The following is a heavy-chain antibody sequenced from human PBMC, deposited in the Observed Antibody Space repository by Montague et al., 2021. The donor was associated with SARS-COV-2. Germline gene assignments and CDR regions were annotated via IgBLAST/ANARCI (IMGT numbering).Heavy chain of an antibody. CDR3: ARVSSTALRGVIKTSGYYALDV. J-gene: IGHJ6*02. D-gene: IGHD3-10*01. Sequence: SETLSLTCSVSGGSIRRPYWTWIRQAPEKGLEWIGYIYHSGTTKYNPALQSRVTISVDTAKNQFSLNLTSVTAADTAVYYCARVSSTALRGVIKTSGYYALDVWGHGTTVRVSS. CDR1: GGSIRRPY. V-gene: IGHV4-4*09. CDR2: IYHSGTT.